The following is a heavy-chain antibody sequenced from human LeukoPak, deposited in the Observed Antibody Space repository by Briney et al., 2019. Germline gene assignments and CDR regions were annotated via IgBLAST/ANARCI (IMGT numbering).Heavy chain of an antibody. CDR1: GFTXSXXY. J-gene: IGHJ4*02. V-gene: IGHV3-66*01. Sequence: GSXRXSCAXXGFTXSXXYMSWVXXAPGXGLXXVSVIYSGGSTYYADSVKGRFTISRDNAKNSLYLQMNSLRAEDTAVYYCARGLDSSGYYSDYWGQGTLVTVSS. CDR2: IYSGGST. D-gene: IGHD3-22*01. CDR3: ARGLDSSGYYSDY.